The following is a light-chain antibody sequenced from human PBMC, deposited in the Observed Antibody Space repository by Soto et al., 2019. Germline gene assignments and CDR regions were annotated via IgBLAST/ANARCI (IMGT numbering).Light chain of an antibody. V-gene: IGKV3-15*01. Sequence: ETVMTQSPATLSLSPGERATLSCRASQSVSSKLVWYQQKPGQAPRFLIYGASTRATGIPARFRVSGSGTEFTLTIASLQSEDVAVYYCQQYNDWPLAFGGGIKVEIK. CDR1: QSVSSK. J-gene: IGKJ4*01. CDR3: QQYNDWPLA. CDR2: GAS.